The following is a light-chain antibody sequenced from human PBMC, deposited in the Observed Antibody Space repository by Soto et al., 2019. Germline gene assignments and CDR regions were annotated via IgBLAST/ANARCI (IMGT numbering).Light chain of an antibody. J-gene: IGLJ2*01. CDR2: EVT. CDR3: NSYTTSSTLV. CDR1: SSDVGGYNY. V-gene: IGLV2-14*01. Sequence: QSALTQPASVSGSPGQSITISCTGTSSDVGGYNYVSWYQQHPGKASKLMIYEVTNRPSGISDRFSASKSGNTASLTISGLQAEDEADYYCNSYTTSSTLVFGGGTKVTVL.